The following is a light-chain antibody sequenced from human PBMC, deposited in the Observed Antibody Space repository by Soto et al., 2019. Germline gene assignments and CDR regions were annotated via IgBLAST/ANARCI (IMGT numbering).Light chain of an antibody. V-gene: IGKV1-39*01. Sequence: DIQMTQSPSSLSASVGDRVTITCRTSQTIRSSLNWYQQKTGKAPKLLIYSASSLQSGVPSRFSSSGSGTDFTLTISGLQFEDFATYYCQQSYSIPFTFGPGTKVDIK. CDR3: QQSYSIPFT. CDR1: QTIRSS. J-gene: IGKJ3*01. CDR2: SAS.